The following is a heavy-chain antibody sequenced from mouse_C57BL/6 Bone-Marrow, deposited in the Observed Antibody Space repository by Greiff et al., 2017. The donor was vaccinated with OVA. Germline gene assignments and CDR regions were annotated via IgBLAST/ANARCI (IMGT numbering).Heavy chain of an antibody. Sequence: EVKLMESGGGLVQPGGSLSLSCAASGFTFTDYYMSWVRQPPGKALEWLGFISNKANGYTTEYSASVKGRFTISRDNSQSILYLQMNALRAEDSATDYCARTSTTVVATPYYFDYWGQGTTLTVSS. D-gene: IGHD1-1*01. CDR1: GFTFTDYY. CDR3: ARTSTTVVATPYYFDY. J-gene: IGHJ2*01. CDR2: ISNKANGYTT. V-gene: IGHV7-3*01.